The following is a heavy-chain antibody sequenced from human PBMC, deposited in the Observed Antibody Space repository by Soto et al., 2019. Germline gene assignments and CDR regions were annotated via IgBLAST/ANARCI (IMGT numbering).Heavy chain of an antibody. CDR3: ARVDTAMVTPFDY. CDR2: ISYDGSNK. V-gene: IGHV3-30-3*01. CDR1: GFTFSSYA. D-gene: IGHD5-18*01. Sequence: QMQLVEAGGGVVQPGRSLRLSCAASGFTFSSYAMHWVRQAPGKGLEWVAVISYDGSNKYYADSVKGRFTISRDNSKNTLYLQMNSLRAEDTAVYYCARVDTAMVTPFDYWGQGTLVTVSS. J-gene: IGHJ4*02.